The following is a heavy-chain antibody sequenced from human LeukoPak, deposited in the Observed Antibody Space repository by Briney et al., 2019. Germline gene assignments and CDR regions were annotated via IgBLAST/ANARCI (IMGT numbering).Heavy chain of an antibody. CDR2: IIPIFGTA. Sequence: GASVKVSCKASGGTFSSYAISWVRRPAGQGLEWMGGIIPIFGTANYAQKFQGRVTITADESTSTAYMELSSLRSEDTAVYYCARALRAAAPGWFDPWGQGTLVTVSS. D-gene: IGHD6-13*01. V-gene: IGHV1-69*13. J-gene: IGHJ5*02. CDR3: ARALRAAAPGWFDP. CDR1: GGTFSSYA.